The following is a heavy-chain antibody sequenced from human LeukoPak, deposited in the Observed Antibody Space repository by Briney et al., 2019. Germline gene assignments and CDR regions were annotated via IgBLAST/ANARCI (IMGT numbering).Heavy chain of an antibody. CDR2: INPNSGGT. V-gene: IGHV1-2*02. Sequence: ASGNVSCKASGYAFTGYYMHWVRQAPGQGLEWMGWINPNSGGTNYAQKLQGRVTMTTDTSTSTAYMELRSLRSDDTAVYYCARDRGEGLRYFDRGHYYYGMDVWGQGTTVTVSS. J-gene: IGHJ6*02. CDR3: ARDRGEGLRYFDRGHYYYGMDV. CDR1: GYAFTGYY. D-gene: IGHD3-9*01.